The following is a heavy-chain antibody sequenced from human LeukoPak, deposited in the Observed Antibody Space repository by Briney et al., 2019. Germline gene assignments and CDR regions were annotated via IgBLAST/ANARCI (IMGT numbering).Heavy chain of an antibody. V-gene: IGHV3-30*04. CDR2: ISYDGSNK. CDR1: GFTFSSYA. D-gene: IGHD6-19*01. Sequence: PGGSLRLSCAASGFTFSSYAMHWVRQAPGKGLEWVAVISYDGSNKYYADSVKGRFTISRDNSKNTLYLQMNSLRAEDTAVYYYARGYSSGWHEGFDYWGQGTLVTVSS. CDR3: ARGYSSGWHEGFDY. J-gene: IGHJ4*02.